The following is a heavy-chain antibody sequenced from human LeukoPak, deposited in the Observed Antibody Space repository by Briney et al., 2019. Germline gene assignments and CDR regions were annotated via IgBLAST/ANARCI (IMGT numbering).Heavy chain of an antibody. V-gene: IGHV3-11*04. J-gene: IGHJ6*02. CDR3: AREVTAMVTSYYYGMDV. D-gene: IGHD5-18*01. Sequence: GGSLRLSCAASGFTFSNYYMSWIRQAPGKGLEWVSYISSSSSTIYYADSVKGRFTISRDNAKNSLYLQMNSLRAEDTAVYYCAREVTAMVTSYYYGMDVWGQGTTVTVSS. CDR1: GFTFSNYY. CDR2: ISSSSSTI.